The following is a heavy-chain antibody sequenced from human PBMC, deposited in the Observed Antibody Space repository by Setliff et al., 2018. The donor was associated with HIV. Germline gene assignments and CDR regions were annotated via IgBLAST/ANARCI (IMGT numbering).Heavy chain of an antibody. CDR2: ISSSGSTI. Sequence: GVLRLSCAASGFTFSSYEMNWVRQAPGKGLEWLSYISSSGSTIYYADSVKGRFTVSRDNAKNSLYLQMSSLRAEDTAVYYCAKDRSGSYSFARDWGQGTLVTVSS. D-gene: IGHD1-26*01. CDR1: GFTFSSYE. CDR3: AKDRSGSYSFARD. V-gene: IGHV3-48*03. J-gene: IGHJ4*02.